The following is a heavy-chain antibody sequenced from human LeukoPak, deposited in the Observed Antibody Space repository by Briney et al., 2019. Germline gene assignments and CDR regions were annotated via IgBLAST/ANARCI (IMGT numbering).Heavy chain of an antibody. V-gene: IGHV4-4*07. D-gene: IGHD4-17*01. CDR1: GGSMNNYY. Sequence: SETLSLTCTVSGGSMNNYYWSWIRQPAGKGLEWIGQIYTSGTTNYNPSLRSRVTMSVDTSKNQFSLKLSSVTAADTAVYYCARSFVNYGDPHWFDPWGQGTLVTVSS. J-gene: IGHJ5*02. CDR3: ARSFVNYGDPHWFDP. CDR2: IYTSGTT.